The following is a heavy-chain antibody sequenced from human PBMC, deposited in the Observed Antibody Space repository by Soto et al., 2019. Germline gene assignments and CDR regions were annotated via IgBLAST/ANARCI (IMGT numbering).Heavy chain of an antibody. CDR3: AKDSLRDCTNGVRYEWFDP. CDR2: ISGSGGST. CDR1: GFTFSSYA. D-gene: IGHD2-8*01. Sequence: PGGSLRLSCAASGFTFSSYAMSWVRQAPGKGLEWVSAISGSGGSTYYADSVKGRFTISRDNSKNTLYLQMNTLRAEDTAVYYCAKDSLRDCTNGVRYEWFDPWGQGTLVTVSS. V-gene: IGHV3-23*01. J-gene: IGHJ5*02.